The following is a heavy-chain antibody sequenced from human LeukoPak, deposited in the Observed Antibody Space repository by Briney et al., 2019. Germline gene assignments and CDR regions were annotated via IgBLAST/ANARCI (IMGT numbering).Heavy chain of an antibody. V-gene: IGHV4-59*08. Sequence: SETLSLTCTVSGGSISSYYWSWIQQPPGKGLEWIGYIYYSGSTNYNPSLKSRVTISLDTSKNQFSLKLSSVTAADTAVYYCAGHHPRNTVDFWGQGTLVTVSS. J-gene: IGHJ4*02. CDR1: GGSISSYY. D-gene: IGHD2/OR15-2a*01. CDR3: AGHHPRNTVDF. CDR2: IYYSGST.